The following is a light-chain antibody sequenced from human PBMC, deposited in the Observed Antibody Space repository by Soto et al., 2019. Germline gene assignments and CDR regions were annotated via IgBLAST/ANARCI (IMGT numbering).Light chain of an antibody. J-gene: IGKJ1*01. CDR1: ENVYNY. V-gene: IGKV3-11*01. CDR3: QQSSDWPRT. CDR2: DAS. Sequence: EIGLTQSAATLALAAGERATLSCRASENVYNYLAWYQHIPGQPPRLLIYDASNRAAGVPARFSGSAYGTDFPLTISSLETEDFEVYYCQQSSDWPRTFGQGTKVDIK.